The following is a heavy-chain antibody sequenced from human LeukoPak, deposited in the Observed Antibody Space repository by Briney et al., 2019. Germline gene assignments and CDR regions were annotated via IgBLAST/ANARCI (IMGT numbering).Heavy chain of an antibody. CDR3: ARAKGERGTGSSWYI. J-gene: IGHJ4*02. D-gene: IGHD6-13*01. CDR2: IYTSGST. CDR1: GGSIINYY. V-gene: IGHV4-4*07. Sequence: PSETLSLTCTVSGGSIINYYWSWIRQPAGKGLEWIGRIYTSGSTNYNPSLNSRVTISVDTSKNQFSLKLSSVTAADTAVYYCARAKGERGTGSSWYIWGQGTLVTVSS.